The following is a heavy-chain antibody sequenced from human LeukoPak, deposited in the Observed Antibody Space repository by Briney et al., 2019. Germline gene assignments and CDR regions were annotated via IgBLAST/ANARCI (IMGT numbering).Heavy chain of an antibody. CDR2: INLSGGST. Sequence: ASVKVSCKASGYTFTSYHMHWVRQAPGQGLEWMGLINLSGGSTTYAQRFQGRVTLTRDTSTSTVYMELSSLRSEDTAVYYCARGPGPEDYDYVWGSYLHYFDYWGQGTLVTVSS. CDR3: ARGPGPEDYDYVWGSYLHYFDY. J-gene: IGHJ4*02. CDR1: GYTFTSYH. D-gene: IGHD3-16*02. V-gene: IGHV1-46*01.